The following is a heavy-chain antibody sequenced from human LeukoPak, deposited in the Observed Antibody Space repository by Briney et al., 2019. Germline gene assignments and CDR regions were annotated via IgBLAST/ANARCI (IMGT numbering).Heavy chain of an antibody. V-gene: IGHV3-23*01. J-gene: IGHJ3*02. Sequence: GGSLRLSCAASGFTFSSYAMRWVRQAPGKGLEWVSAISGSGGSTYYADSVKGRFTISRDNSKNTLYLQMNSLRAEDTAVYYCAHSGWYTGDAFDIWGQGTMVTVSS. CDR3: AHSGWYTGDAFDI. CDR1: GFTFSSYA. CDR2: ISGSGGST. D-gene: IGHD6-19*01.